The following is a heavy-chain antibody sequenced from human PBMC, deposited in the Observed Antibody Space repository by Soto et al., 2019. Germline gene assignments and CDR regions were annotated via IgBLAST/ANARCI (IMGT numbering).Heavy chain of an antibody. CDR3: ARGIVVVPAAINWFDP. Sequence: SETLSLTCTVSGGSISSYYWSWIRQPPGKGLEWIGYIYHSGSTNYNPSLKSRVTISVDKSKNQFSLKLSSVTAADTAVYYCARGIVVVPAAINWFDPWGQGTLVTVSS. CDR1: GGSISSYY. V-gene: IGHV4-59*12. J-gene: IGHJ5*02. CDR2: IYHSGST. D-gene: IGHD2-2*01.